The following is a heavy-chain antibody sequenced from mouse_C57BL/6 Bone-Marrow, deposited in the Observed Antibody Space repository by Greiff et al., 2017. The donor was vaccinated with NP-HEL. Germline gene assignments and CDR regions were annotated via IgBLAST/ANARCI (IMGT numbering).Heavy chain of an antibody. D-gene: IGHD1-1*01. V-gene: IGHV3-6*01. CDR2: ISYDGSN. CDR3: ARDWNYGTYWYFDV. J-gene: IGHJ1*03. CDR1: GYSITSGYY. Sequence: EVHLVESGPGLVKPSQSLSLTCSVTGYSITSGYYWNWIRQFPGNKLEWMGYISYDGSNNYNPSLKNRISITCDTSKNQFFLKLNSVTTEDTATYYCARDWNYGTYWYFDVWGTGTTVTVSS.